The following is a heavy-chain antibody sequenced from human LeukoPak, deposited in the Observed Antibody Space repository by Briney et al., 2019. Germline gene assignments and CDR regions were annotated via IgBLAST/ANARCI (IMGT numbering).Heavy chain of an antibody. CDR1: GFAFSNYG. CDR2: ITGSGGTT. V-gene: IGHV3-23*01. J-gene: IGHJ4*02. Sequence: GGSLRLSCAASGFAFSNYGMNWVRQAPGKGLEWVSGITGSGGTTYYADSVKGRFTISRDNSKNTLYLQMNSPRAEDTAAYYCAKDGNWARFESWGQGTLVTVSS. D-gene: IGHD7-27*01. CDR3: AKDGNWARFES.